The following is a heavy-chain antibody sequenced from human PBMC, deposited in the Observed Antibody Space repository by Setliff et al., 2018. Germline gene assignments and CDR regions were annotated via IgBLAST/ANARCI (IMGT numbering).Heavy chain of an antibody. J-gene: IGHJ5*02. CDR1: GASLRSGSNY. Sequence: SETLSLTCTVSGASLRSGSNYWGWFRQPAGKGLEWIGRIYTDGTTNYNPSLKSRVSISVDTSKNQFSLKMTSVTAADTAIYYCARGSTGIYDPWGQGILVTVSS. V-gene: IGHV4-61*02. D-gene: IGHD1-1*01. CDR3: ARGSTGIYDP. CDR2: IYTDGTT.